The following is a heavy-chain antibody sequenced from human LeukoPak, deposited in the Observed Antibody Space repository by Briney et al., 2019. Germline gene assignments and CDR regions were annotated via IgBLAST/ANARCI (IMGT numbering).Heavy chain of an antibody. D-gene: IGHD3-22*01. CDR3: ARYDSWYYFDN. J-gene: IGHJ4*02. V-gene: IGHV4-59*08. CDR2: IYYSGST. Sequence: SETLSLTCSVSGDYISSYYWSWIRQPPGKGLEWIGYIYYSGSTNYNPSLKSRVSISVDTSENQISLKLSSVTAADTATYYCARYDSWYYFDNWGQGPQVTVSS. CDR1: GDYISSYY.